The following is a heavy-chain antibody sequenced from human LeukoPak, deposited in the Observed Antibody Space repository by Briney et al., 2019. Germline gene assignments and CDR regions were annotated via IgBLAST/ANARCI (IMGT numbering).Heavy chain of an antibody. CDR3: ARVAAPRTYFDY. D-gene: IGHD6-25*01. CDR1: GGSLSSYY. J-gene: IGHJ4*02. Sequence: PSETLSLTRTVTGGSLSSYYWSWIRQPPGKGLEWIGYIYYSGSTNYNPSLKSRVTISVDTSKNQFSLKLSSVTAADTAVYYCARVAAPRTYFDYWGQGTLVTVSS. V-gene: IGHV4-59*12. CDR2: IYYSGST.